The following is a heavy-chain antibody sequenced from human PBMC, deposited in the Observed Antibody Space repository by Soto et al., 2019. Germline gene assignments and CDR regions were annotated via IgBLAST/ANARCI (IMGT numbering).Heavy chain of an antibody. J-gene: IGHJ4*02. D-gene: IGHD5-12*01. CDR3: APGGGWLPDT. V-gene: IGHV4-59*02. CDR1: GASVNSNY. CDR2: IDHRGTT. Sequence: QAQLHESGPGLVKPSETLSLSCTVSGASVNSNYWSWIRQSPGKGLEWIGYIDHRGTTNYNPSLKSRVTISSDPPKNQFSRGLISVPAWATAVYYCAPGGGWLPDTWGQGTLVTVSS.